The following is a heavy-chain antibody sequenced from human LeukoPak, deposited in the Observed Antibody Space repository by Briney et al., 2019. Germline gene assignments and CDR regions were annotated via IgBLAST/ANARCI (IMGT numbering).Heavy chain of an antibody. J-gene: IGHJ6*03. D-gene: IGHD3-10*01. V-gene: IGHV3-23*01. Sequence: GGSLRLSCAASGCTFSSYAMSWVRDAPGKGREWVSAISGSGGSTYYADSVKGRCTISRDNSKNTQYLQMKILRAADTAVYDYAKTYYYGSGSTDYSMDVWGKGTTVTVSS. CDR1: GCTFSSYA. CDR3: AKTYYYGSGSTDYSMDV. CDR2: ISGSGGST.